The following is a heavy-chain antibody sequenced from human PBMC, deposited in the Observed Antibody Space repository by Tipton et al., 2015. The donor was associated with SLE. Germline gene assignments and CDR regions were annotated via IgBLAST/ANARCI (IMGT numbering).Heavy chain of an antibody. CDR3: AGSGPRTQGGMDV. CDR2: IYHTGST. D-gene: IGHD3-3*01. V-gene: IGHV4-59*01. Sequence: TLSLTCAVSGDSISSYYWSWIRQPPGKGLEWIGEIYHTGSTKYNPYLKSRVTISVDKSKNQFSLKLTSVTAADTAIYYCAGSGPRTQGGMDVWGQGTTVTVSS. J-gene: IGHJ6*02. CDR1: GDSISSYY.